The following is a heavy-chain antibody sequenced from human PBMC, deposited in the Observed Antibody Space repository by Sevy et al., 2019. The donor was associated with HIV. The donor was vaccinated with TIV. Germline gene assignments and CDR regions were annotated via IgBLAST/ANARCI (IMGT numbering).Heavy chain of an antibody. J-gene: IGHJ6*02. CDR3: TRVEGATDWGMDV. V-gene: IGHV3-49*04. Sequence: GGSLRLSCTASGFTFGDYTMNWVRQAPGKGLEWVSFIIGKAYSGTTQYAGVVKGSFTISRVDSKGIAYLKMNSLRTEDTAVYYCTRVEGATDWGMDVWGQGTTVTVSS. CDR2: IIGKAYSGTT. CDR1: GFTFGDYT. D-gene: IGHD1-26*01.